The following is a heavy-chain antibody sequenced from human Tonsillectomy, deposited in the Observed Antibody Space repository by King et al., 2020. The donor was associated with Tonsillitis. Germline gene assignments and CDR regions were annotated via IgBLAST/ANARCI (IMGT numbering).Heavy chain of an antibody. CDR1: GFTFSSYA. Sequence: VQLVESGGGVVQPGRSLRLSCAASGFTFSSYAMHWVRQAPGKGLEWVAVISYDGSNKYYADSVKGRFTISSDNSKKTLYLQMNSLRAEDTAVYYCARDLCPIFVLMGCPGYWGQGTLVTVSS. CDR3: ARDLCPIFVLMGCPGY. CDR2: ISYDGSNK. J-gene: IGHJ4*02. V-gene: IGHV3-30-3*01. D-gene: IGHD2-8*01.